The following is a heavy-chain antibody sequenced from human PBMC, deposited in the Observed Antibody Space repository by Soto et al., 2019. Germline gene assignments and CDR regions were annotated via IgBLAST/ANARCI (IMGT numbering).Heavy chain of an antibody. J-gene: IGHJ4*02. V-gene: IGHV3-23*05. Sequence: GSLRLSCAASGFTFSSCGMSWVRQAPGKGLEWVSSIGSSGATTYYADSVRGRLTISRDNSKSILYLQMNGLRAEDTAVYRCARLTAGGTDFWGQGTLVTVSS. CDR1: GFTFSSCG. CDR2: IGSSGATT. D-gene: IGHD6-13*01. CDR3: ARLTAGGTDF.